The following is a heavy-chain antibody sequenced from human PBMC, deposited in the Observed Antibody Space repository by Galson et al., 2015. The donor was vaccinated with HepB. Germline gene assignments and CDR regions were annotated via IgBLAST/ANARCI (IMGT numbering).Heavy chain of an antibody. CDR3: ARSYYGSGAEFDP. CDR1: GYTFTSYG. D-gene: IGHD3-10*01. J-gene: IGHJ5*02. CDR2: ISAYNGNT. Sequence: SVKVSCKASGYTFTSYGISWVRQAPGQGLEWMGWISAYNGNTNNAQKLQGRVTTTTDTSTSTAYMELRRRRSDDTAVYYCARSYYGSGAEFDPWGQGTLVTVSS. V-gene: IGHV1-18*01.